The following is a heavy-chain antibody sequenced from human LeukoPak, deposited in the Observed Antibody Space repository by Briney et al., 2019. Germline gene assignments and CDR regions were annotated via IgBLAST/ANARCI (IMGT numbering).Heavy chain of an antibody. Sequence: GGSLRLSCAASGFTFSSNYMSWVRQAPGKGLEWVSVIYSGGSTYYADSVKGRFTISRDNSKNTLYLQMNSLRAEDTAVYYCAKGGYSYGLRRYYFDYWGQGTLVTVSS. CDR2: IYSGGST. J-gene: IGHJ4*02. V-gene: IGHV3-53*01. CDR3: AKGGYSYGLRRYYFDY. CDR1: GFTFSSNY. D-gene: IGHD5-18*01.